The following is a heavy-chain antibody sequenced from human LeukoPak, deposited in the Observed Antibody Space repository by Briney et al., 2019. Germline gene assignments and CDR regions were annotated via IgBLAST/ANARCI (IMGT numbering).Heavy chain of an antibody. CDR1: GFTFSNYW. V-gene: IGHV3-7*01. CDR2: IKTDGSEK. Sequence: GGSLRLSCEGSGFTFSNYWMGWVRQAPGKGLQWVANIKTDGSEKYYVDSVKGRFTISRDNAKNSLYLQMNSLRAEDTAVYYCAKDRGVWEQEDWGQGTLVTVSS. D-gene: IGHD1-26*01. CDR3: AKDRGVWEQED. J-gene: IGHJ4*02.